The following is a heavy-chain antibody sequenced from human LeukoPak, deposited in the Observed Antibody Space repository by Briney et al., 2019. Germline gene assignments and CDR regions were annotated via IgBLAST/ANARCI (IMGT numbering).Heavy chain of an antibody. V-gene: IGHV4-34*01. J-gene: IGHJ5*02. CDR2: INHSGST. D-gene: IGHD1-1*01. Sequence: SETLSLTCAVYGGSFSGYYWSWIRQPPGKGLEWIGEINHSGSTNYNPSLKSRVTISVDTSKNQFSLKLSSVTAADTAVYYCARRNWNPRNWFDPWGQGTLVTVSS. CDR1: GGSFSGYY. CDR3: ARRNWNPRNWFDP.